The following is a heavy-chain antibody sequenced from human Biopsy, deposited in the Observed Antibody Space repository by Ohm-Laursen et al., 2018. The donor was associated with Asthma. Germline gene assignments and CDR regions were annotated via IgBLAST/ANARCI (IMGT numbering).Heavy chain of an antibody. J-gene: IGHJ4*02. CDR1: GGSVSSGSYY. Sequence: TLSLTCTVSGGSVSSGSYYWSWIRQPPGKGLEWIGYIYYSGGTNYNPSLKSRVTISVDTSKNQFSLKLSSVTAADTAVYYCARVTRITIFGVGGIQDYWGQGTLVTVSS. V-gene: IGHV4-61*01. D-gene: IGHD3-3*01. CDR2: IYYSGGT. CDR3: ARVTRITIFGVGGIQDY.